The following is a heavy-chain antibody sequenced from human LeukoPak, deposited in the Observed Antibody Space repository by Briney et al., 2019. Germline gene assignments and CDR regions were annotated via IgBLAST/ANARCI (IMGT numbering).Heavy chain of an antibody. V-gene: IGHV3-30*02. Sequence: GGSLRLSCAASGFTFSSYGMHWVRQAPGKGLEWVAFIRYDGSNKYYADSVKGRFTISRDNSKNTLYLQMNSLRAEDTAVYYCAKPLQLRFLEWPLEYYFDYWGQGTLVTVSS. J-gene: IGHJ4*02. CDR3: AKPLQLRFLEWPLEYYFDY. D-gene: IGHD3-3*01. CDR2: IRYDGSNK. CDR1: GFTFSSYG.